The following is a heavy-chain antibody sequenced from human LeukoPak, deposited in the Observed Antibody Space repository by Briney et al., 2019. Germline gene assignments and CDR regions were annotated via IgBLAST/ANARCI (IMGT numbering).Heavy chain of an antibody. J-gene: IGHJ4*02. CDR3: ARSVDIDY. V-gene: IGHV3-30-3*01. Sequence: GGSLRLSCAASGFTFSSYAMHWVRQAPGKGLEWVAVISYDGSNKYYADSVKGRFTISRDNAKNSLYLQMNSLRAEDTAVYYCARSVDIDYWGQGTLVTVSS. CDR1: GFTFSSYA. CDR2: ISYDGSNK. D-gene: IGHD5-12*01.